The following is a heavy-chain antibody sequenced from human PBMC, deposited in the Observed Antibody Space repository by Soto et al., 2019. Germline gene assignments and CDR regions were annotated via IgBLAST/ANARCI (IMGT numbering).Heavy chain of an antibody. J-gene: IGHJ4*02. CDR2: IYSDGKT. CDR1: GLTVSSNY. Sequence: GGSLRLCCVASGLTVSSNYMAWIRQAPGKGLEWVSIIYSDGKTYNADSVKGRFSISRDNSKNTLYLQMNGLRAEDTAVYYCASLGLGYYYDSSGYPVLDFDYWGQGTLVTAPQ. CDR3: ASLGLGYYYDSSGYPVLDFDY. V-gene: IGHV3-66*01. D-gene: IGHD3-22*01.